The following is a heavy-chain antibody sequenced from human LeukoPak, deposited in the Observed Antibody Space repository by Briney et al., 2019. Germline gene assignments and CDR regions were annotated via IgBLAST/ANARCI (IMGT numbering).Heavy chain of an antibody. CDR3: ATLDSSGWYGAFDI. D-gene: IGHD6-19*01. CDR2: ISSSSSYI. CDR1: GFTFSSYS. V-gene: IGHV3-21*01. J-gene: IGHJ3*02. Sequence: GGSLRLSCAASGFTFSSYSMNWVRQAPGKGLEWVSSISSSSSYIYYADSVKGRFTISRDNAKNSLYLQMNSLRAEDMAVYYCATLDSSGWYGAFDIWGQGTMVTVSS.